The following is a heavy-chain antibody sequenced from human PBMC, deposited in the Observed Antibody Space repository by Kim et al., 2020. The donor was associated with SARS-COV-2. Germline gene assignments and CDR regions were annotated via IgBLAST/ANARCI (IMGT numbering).Heavy chain of an antibody. V-gene: IGHV4-59*13. CDR3: ARDTNYGSGRGMDV. Sequence: SETLSLTCTVSGGSISSYYWSWIRQPPGKGLEWIGYIYYSGSTNYNPSLKSRVTISVDTSKNQFSLKLSSVTAADTAVYYCARDTNYGSGRGMDVWGQGTTVTVSS. D-gene: IGHD3-10*01. J-gene: IGHJ6*02. CDR1: GGSISSYY. CDR2: IYYSGST.